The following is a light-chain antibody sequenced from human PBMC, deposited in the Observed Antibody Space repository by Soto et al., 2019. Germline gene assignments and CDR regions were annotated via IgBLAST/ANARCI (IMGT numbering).Light chain of an antibody. V-gene: IGKV1-33*01. Sequence: IKMTQSPSSLSASVGDRVTITCQASQDISKNLDWYQQKPGKAPKLLIYDASSLQTGVPSRFRGSGSATHFTFTISSLQPEDVATYYCQQYDNLLPITFGHGTRLEIK. J-gene: IGKJ5*01. CDR3: QQYDNLLPIT. CDR1: QDISKN. CDR2: DAS.